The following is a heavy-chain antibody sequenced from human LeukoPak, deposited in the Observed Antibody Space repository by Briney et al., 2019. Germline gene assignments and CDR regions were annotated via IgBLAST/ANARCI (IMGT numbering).Heavy chain of an antibody. CDR3: ARAQKDPTSYYYYYMDV. J-gene: IGHJ6*03. V-gene: IGHV3-66*02. Sequence: GGSLRLSCAASGFTVSSNYMSWVRQAPGKGLEWVSVIYSGGSTYYAEHVKGRITISRANSKNTLYLQMNSLRAEDTAVYYCARAQKDPTSYYYYYMDVWGQGTTVTVSS. CDR2: IYSGGST. CDR1: GFTVSSNY.